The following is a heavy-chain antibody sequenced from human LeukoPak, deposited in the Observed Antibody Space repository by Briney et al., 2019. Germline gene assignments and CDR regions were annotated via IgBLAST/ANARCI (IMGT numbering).Heavy chain of an antibody. J-gene: IGHJ4*02. V-gene: IGHV4-59*01. CDR3: ARGPHTPWYFDY. CDR2: IYYSGST. CDR1: GGSISSYY. Sequence: SETLSHTCTVSGGSISSYYWSWIRQPPGKGLEWIGYIYYSGSTNYNPSLKSRVTISVDTSKNQFSLKLSSVTAADTAVYYCARGPHTPWYFDYWGQETLVTVSS. D-gene: IGHD2-2*02.